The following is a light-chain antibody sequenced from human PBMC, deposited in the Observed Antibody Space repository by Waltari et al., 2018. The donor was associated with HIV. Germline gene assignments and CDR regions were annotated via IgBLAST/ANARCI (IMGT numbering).Light chain of an antibody. CDR2: GNN. CDR3: QSYDSSLSGSV. Sequence: QSVLPQPPSVSVAPAPRVTISCTGRNSNIRAAYDVHWFQQLPETAPKLVNYGNNNRPSGVPDRFSGSKSGTSASLAISGLQAEDEADYYCQSYDSSLSGSVFGGGTKLTVL. J-gene: IGLJ2*01. CDR1: NSNIRAAYD. V-gene: IGLV1-40*01.